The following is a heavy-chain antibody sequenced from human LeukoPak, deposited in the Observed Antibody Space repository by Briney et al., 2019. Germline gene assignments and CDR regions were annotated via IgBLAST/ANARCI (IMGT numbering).Heavy chain of an antibody. Sequence: GGSLRLSCAASGFTFSSSGMSWVRQAPGKGLEWVSAITGSGGNTYYADSVKGRFSISRDNSKSTLYLQVNGLRAEDTAVYYCVVSGGYSEYWGQGSLVTVSS. J-gene: IGHJ4*02. CDR3: VVSGGYSEY. CDR1: GFTFSSSG. CDR2: ITGSGGNT. D-gene: IGHD3-10*01. V-gene: IGHV3-23*01.